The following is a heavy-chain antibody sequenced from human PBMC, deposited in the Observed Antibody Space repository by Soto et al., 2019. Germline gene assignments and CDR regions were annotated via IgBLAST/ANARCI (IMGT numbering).Heavy chain of an antibody. D-gene: IGHD2-2*01. Sequence: GWIRQPPGKALEWMGIIYPGDSDTRYSPSFQGQVTISADKSICTAYLQLSSLKASDTAMYYCARRASRGNYYYYGMDVWGQGTTVTVSS. V-gene: IGHV5-51*01. CDR2: IYPGDSDT. J-gene: IGHJ6*02. CDR3: ARRASRGNYYYYGMDV.